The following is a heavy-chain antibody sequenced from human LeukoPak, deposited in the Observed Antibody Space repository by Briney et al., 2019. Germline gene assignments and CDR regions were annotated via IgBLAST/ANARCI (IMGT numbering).Heavy chain of an antibody. CDR2: FDPEDGET. V-gene: IGHV1-24*01. D-gene: IGHD3-22*01. J-gene: IGHJ4*02. CDR1: GYTLTELS. Sequence: ASVKVSCKVSGYTLTELSMHWVRQAPGKGLEWMGGFDPEDGETIYAQKFQGRVTMTEDTSTDTAYMELSSLRSEDTAVYYCATFNYYDSSGYYVHIDYWGQGTLVTVSS. CDR3: ATFNYYDSSGYYVHIDY.